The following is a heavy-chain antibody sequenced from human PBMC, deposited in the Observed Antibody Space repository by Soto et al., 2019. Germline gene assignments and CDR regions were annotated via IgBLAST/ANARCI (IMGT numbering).Heavy chain of an antibody. CDR1: GDSISNTNW. CDR3: AKRSLRRLRFVETH. Sequence: QVQLQESGPGLVRPSGTLSLTCTVSGDSISNTNWWSWVRQPPGKGLEWIGEIYHSGSTNYNPSLKSRVSISVDKSKNQFSLNLTSVTVADTAVYFCAKRSLRRLRFVETHWGQGTLVTVSS. CDR2: IYHSGST. J-gene: IGHJ4*02. D-gene: IGHD3-3*01. V-gene: IGHV4-4*02.